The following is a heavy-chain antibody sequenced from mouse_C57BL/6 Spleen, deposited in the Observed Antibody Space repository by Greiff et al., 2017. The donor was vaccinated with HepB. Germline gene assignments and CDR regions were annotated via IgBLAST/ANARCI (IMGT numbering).Heavy chain of an antibody. Sequence: EVMLVESEGGLVQPGSSMKLSCTASGFTFSDYYMAWVRQVPEKGLEWVANINYDGSSTYYLDSLKSRFIISRDNAKNILYLQMSSLKSEDTATYYCARDGGIYDGYLRFAYWGQGTLVTVSA. CDR1: GFTFSDYY. J-gene: IGHJ3*01. D-gene: IGHD2-3*01. V-gene: IGHV5-16*01. CDR2: INYDGSST. CDR3: ARDGGIYDGYLRFAY.